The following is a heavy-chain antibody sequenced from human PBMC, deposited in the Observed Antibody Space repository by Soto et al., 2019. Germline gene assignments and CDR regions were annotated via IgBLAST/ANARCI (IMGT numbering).Heavy chain of an antibody. J-gene: IGHJ6*02. CDR1: GGSISSGDYY. CDR2: IYYSGST. Sequence: SETLSLTCTVSGGSISSGDYYWSWIRQPPGKGLEWIGYIYYSGSTYYNPSLKSRVTISVDTSKNQFSLKLSSVTAADTAVYYCARGDLMVRGVISYYGMDVWGQGTTVTVS. V-gene: IGHV4-30-4*01. D-gene: IGHD3-10*01. CDR3: ARGDLMVRGVISYYGMDV.